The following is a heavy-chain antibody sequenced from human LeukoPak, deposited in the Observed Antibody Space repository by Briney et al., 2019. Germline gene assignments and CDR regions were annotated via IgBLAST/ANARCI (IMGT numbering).Heavy chain of an antibody. CDR3: ARGGGYGSSPLK. V-gene: IGHV4-4*09. CDR2: IYTTGST. CDR1: VGSISNYY. J-gene: IGHJ4*02. D-gene: IGHD6-6*01. Sequence: PSETLSLTCTVSVGSISNYYWSWIRQPPGKGRGWIGYIYTTGSTKYNPSPKSRVTISVDTPKNQFSLKLTSVPAAATAVYSCARGGGYGSSPLKWGQGMLVTVSS.